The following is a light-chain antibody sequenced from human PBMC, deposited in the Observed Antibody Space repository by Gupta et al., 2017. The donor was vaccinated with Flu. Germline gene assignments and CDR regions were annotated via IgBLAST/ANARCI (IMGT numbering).Light chain of an antibody. J-gene: IGKJ1*01. Sequence: PSSLSASVGDRVIITCRASHSISTYLNWYQQKPGKTPKLLIYTASSLQSGVPSRFSGTGSGTDFTLTISSLQPEDFATYYCQQSYGTRWTFGQGTKVEI. CDR2: TAS. CDR3: QQSYGTRWT. CDR1: HSISTY. V-gene: IGKV1-39*01.